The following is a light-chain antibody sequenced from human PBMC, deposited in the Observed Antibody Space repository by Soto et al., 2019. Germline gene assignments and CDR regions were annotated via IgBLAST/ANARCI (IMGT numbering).Light chain of an antibody. CDR2: GAS. V-gene: IGKV3-15*01. J-gene: IGKJ1*01. CDR3: QQYNNWWT. Sequence: EIVMTQSPATLSVSPGERATLSCRASQSVSSRLAWYQQKPSQAPRLLIYGASTRATGIPARFNGSGSGTEFTLTISSLQSEDCAVYYCQQYNNWWTFGQGTKVEIK. CDR1: QSVSSR.